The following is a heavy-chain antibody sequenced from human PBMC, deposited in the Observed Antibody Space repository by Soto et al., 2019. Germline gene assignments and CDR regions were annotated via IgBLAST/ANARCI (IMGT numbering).Heavy chain of an antibody. J-gene: IGHJ6*03. Sequence: QVQLQQWGAGLLKPSETLSLTCAVYGGSFSGYYWSWIRQPPGKGLEWIGEINHSGSTNYNPSLKSRVTISVDTSKNQFSLKLSSVTAADTAVYYCARDRSVHYDYMDVWGKGTTVTVSS. CDR2: INHSGST. CDR3: ARDRSVHYDYMDV. V-gene: IGHV4-34*01. CDR1: GGSFSGYY. D-gene: IGHD2-15*01.